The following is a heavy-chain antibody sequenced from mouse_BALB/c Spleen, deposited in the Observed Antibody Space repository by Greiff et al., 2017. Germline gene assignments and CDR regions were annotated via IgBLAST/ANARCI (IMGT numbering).Heavy chain of an antibody. CDR1: GFTFSDYY. CDR3: ARAGNGSSSYYAMDY. J-gene: IGHJ4*01. CDR2: ISDGGSYT. D-gene: IGHD1-1*01. Sequence: EVHLVESGGGLVKPGGSLKLSCAASGFTFSDYYMYWVRQTPEKRLEWVATISDGGSYTYYPDSVKGRFTISRDNAKNNLYLQMSSLKSEDTAMYYCARAGNGSSSYYAMDYWGQGTSVTVSS. V-gene: IGHV5-4*02.